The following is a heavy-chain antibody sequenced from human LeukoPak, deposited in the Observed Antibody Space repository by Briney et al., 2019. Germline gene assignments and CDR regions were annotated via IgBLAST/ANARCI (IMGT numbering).Heavy chain of an antibody. CDR2: ISGSGGST. CDR3: AKGIYYYDSSGYVN. J-gene: IGHJ4*02. CDR1: GFTFSSYG. V-gene: IGHV3-23*01. Sequence: GGSLRLSCAASGFTFSSYGMHWVRQAPGKGLEWVSAISGSGGSTYYADSVKGRFTISRDNSKNTLYLQMNSLRAEDTAVYYCAKGIYYYDSSGYVNWGQGTLVTVSS. D-gene: IGHD3-22*01.